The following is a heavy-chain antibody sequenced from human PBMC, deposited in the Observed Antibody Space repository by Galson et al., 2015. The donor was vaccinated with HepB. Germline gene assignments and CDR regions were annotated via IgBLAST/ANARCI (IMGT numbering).Heavy chain of an antibody. CDR2: INPSGGST. CDR3: ARGDRRYQLMWGNFDY. V-gene: IGHV1-46*01. D-gene: IGHD2-2*01. J-gene: IGHJ4*02. Sequence: QGLEWMGIINPSGGSTSYAQKFQGRVTMTRETSTSTVYMELSSLRSEDTAVYYCARGDRRYQLMWGNFDYWGQGTLVTVSS.